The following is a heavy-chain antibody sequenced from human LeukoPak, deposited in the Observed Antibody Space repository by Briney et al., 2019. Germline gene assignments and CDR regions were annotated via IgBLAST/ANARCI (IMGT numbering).Heavy chain of an antibody. D-gene: IGHD4-17*01. CDR3: VKPNYGDSYFDY. V-gene: IGHV3-64D*06. Sequence: GGSLRLSCSASGFTFNVYTMYWVRQAPGKGLEYVSAISSNGGGTYADSVKGRFTISRDNSKNTLYLQMSGLRTEDTAVYFCVKPNYGDSYFDYWGQGTLVTVSS. CDR1: GFTFNVYT. J-gene: IGHJ4*02. CDR2: ISSNGGGT.